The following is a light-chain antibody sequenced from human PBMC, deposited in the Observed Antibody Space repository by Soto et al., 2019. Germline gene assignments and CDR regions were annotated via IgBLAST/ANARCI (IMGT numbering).Light chain of an antibody. CDR2: RAS. CDR3: QQYSTWPPRYT. Sequence: EIVMTQSPATLSVSPGGRATLSCRASQSVSSYLAWYQQRPGQPPRLLIYRASTRATGIPARFSGSGSGTEFSLTISSLQSEDFAVYYCQQYSTWPPRYTFGQGTKLEF. V-gene: IGKV3-15*01. J-gene: IGKJ2*01. CDR1: QSVSSY.